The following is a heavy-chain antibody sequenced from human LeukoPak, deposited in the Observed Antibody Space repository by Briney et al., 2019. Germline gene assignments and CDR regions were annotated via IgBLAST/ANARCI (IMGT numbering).Heavy chain of an antibody. CDR3: AKSGDGRTDY. D-gene: IGHD3-10*01. V-gene: IGHV3-23*01. CDR1: GFTFSSYW. CDR2: ISDSGVGT. Sequence: GGSLRLSCAASGFTFSSYWMSWVRQAPGKGLEWVSGISDSGVGTKHADSVKGRFTISRDNSKNTLYLQMNSLRAEDTAVYYCAKSGDGRTDYWGQGTLVTVSS. J-gene: IGHJ4*02.